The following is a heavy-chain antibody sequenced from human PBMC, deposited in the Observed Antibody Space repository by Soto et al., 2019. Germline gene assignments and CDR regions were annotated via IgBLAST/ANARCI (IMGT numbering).Heavy chain of an antibody. V-gene: IGHV3-23*01. CDR3: VLSDSSGYYDAFDI. CDR2: ISGSGGST. CDR1: GFTFSSYG. D-gene: IGHD3-22*01. Sequence: XGSLRLSCVDDGFTFSSYGIRWVRQAPGKGLEWVSAISGSGGSTYYADSVKGRFTISRDNTKNTLYLQMNSLRAEDTAVYYCVLSDSSGYYDAFDIWGQGKMVTVSS. J-gene: IGHJ3*02.